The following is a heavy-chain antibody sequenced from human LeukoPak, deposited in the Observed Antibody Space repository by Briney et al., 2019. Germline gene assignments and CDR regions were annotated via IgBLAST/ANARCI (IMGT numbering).Heavy chain of an antibody. CDR3: ARFGRIQQLVLVSYYYYGMDV. CDR2: INHSGST. D-gene: IGHD6-13*01. Sequence: SEALSLTCAVYGGSFRGYYWIWLRQPPGKGVEWIGEINHSGSTNYNPSLKSRVTISVDTSKNQFSLTLSSVTAADTAVYYCARFGRIQQLVLVSYYYYGMDVWGKGTTVTVSS. V-gene: IGHV4-34*01. J-gene: IGHJ6*04. CDR1: GGSFRGYY.